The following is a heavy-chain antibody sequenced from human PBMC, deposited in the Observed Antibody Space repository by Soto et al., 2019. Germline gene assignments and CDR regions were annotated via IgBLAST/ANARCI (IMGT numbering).Heavy chain of an antibody. D-gene: IGHD1-26*01. Sequence: QVQLVQSGAEVKKPGASVKVSCKASGYTFTSYYMHWVRQAPGQGLEWMGIINPSGGSTSYAQKFQGRVTLTRDTSSCTVYMELSSLRSEDTAVYYCARELRARLGATIGDWYFYLWGRVTLVTVSS. CDR1: GYTFTSYY. J-gene: IGHJ2*01. V-gene: IGHV1-46*01. CDR3: ARELRARLGATIGDWYFYL. CDR2: INPSGGST.